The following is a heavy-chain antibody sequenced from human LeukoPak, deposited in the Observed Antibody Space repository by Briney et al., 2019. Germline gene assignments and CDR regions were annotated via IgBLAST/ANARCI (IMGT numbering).Heavy chain of an antibody. D-gene: IGHD2-15*01. Sequence: ASVKVSCKASGYTFTSYDINWVRQATGQGLEWMGWMNPNSGNTGYAQKFQGRVTITRNTSISTAYMELSSLRSEDTAVYYCASVLGYCSGGSCYETYYYMDVWGKGTTVTVSS. V-gene: IGHV1-8*03. CDR3: ASVLGYCSGGSCYETYYYMDV. CDR1: GYTFTSYD. J-gene: IGHJ6*03. CDR2: MNPNSGNT.